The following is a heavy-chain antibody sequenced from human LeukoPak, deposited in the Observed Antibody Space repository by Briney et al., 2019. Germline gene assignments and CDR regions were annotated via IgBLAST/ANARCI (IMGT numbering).Heavy chain of an antibody. V-gene: IGHV4-59*01. CDR2: IYYSGST. D-gene: IGHD3-10*01. CDR1: GGSISSYY. Sequence: SETLSLTCTVSGGSISSYYWSWIRQPPGKGLEWIGYIYYSGSTNYNPSLKSRVTISVDTSKNQFSLKLSSVTAADTAVYYCARVESSRDYYGPNWFDPWGQGTLVTVSS. J-gene: IGHJ5*02. CDR3: ARVESSRDYYGPNWFDP.